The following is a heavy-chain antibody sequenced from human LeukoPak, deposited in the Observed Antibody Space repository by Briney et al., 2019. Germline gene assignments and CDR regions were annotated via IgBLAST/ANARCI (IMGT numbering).Heavy chain of an antibody. CDR1: GGSISSSSYY. CDR2: IYYSGST. D-gene: IGHD3-9*01. CDR3: ASGLIYDILTGYYAMYYFDY. V-gene: IGHV4-39*01. Sequence: PSETLSLTCTVSGGSISSSSYYWGWIHQPPGKGLEWIGSIYYSGSTYYNPSLKSRVTISVDTSKNQFSLKLSSVTAADTAVYYCASGLIYDILTGYYAMYYFDYWGQGTLVTVSS. J-gene: IGHJ4*02.